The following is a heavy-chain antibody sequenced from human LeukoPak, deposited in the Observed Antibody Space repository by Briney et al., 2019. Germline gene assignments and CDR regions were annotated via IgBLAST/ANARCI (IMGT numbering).Heavy chain of an antibody. D-gene: IGHD6-13*01. CDR1: GFTFSSYA. CDR3: AKSIAAAGTIDY. J-gene: IGHJ4*02. CDR2: ISGSGGST. Sequence: GGSLRLSCAASGFTFSSYAMSWVRQAPGKGLEWVSAISGSGGSTYYADSVKGRFTISRDNSKDTLCLQMNSLRAEDTAVYYCAKSIAAAGTIDYWGQGTLVTVSS. V-gene: IGHV3-23*01.